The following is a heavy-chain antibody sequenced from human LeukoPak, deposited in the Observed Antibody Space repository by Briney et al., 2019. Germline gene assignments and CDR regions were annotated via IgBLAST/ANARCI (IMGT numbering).Heavy chain of an antibody. CDR3: ARGNSPMVGRYYLDL. Sequence: GGSLRLSCAASGFTFDDYAMHWVRQAPGKGLEWVSGISWNSGSIGYADSVKGRFTISRDGSKKTVYLQMNSLRAEDTAVYYCARGNSPMVGRYYLDLWGQGTLVTVSS. J-gene: IGHJ4*02. CDR1: GFTFDDYA. V-gene: IGHV3-9*01. CDR2: ISWNSGSI. D-gene: IGHD4/OR15-4a*01.